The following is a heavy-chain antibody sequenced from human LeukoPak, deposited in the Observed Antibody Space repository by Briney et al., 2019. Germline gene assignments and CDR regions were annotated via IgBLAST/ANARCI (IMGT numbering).Heavy chain of an antibody. CDR3: ARGGFFGSGSLFDS. J-gene: IGHJ4*02. V-gene: IGHV4-31*03. Sequence: PSQTLSLTCSVSGGSVSSGGSYWTWIRQRPGKGLEWIGYIYYSGFTFYSPSLKTRFFISLDTSENQVSLKVNSVTVADTAVYYCARGGFFGSGSLFDSWGQGTLVTVSS. CDR2: IYYSGFT. D-gene: IGHD3-10*01. CDR1: GGSVSSGGSY.